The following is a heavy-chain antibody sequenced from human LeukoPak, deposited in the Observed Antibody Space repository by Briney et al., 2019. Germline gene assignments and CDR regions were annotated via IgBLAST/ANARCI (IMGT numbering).Heavy chain of an antibody. CDR1: GFTFSSYE. J-gene: IGHJ3*02. CDR2: ISSSGSTI. V-gene: IGHV3-48*03. D-gene: IGHD3-9*01. CDR3: ARDSGSYDILTGHVVNDAFDI. Sequence: PGGSLRLSCAASGFTFSSYEMNWVRQAPGKGLEWVSYISSSGSTIYYADSVKGRFTISRDNAKNSLYLQMNSLRAEDTAVYYCARDSGSYDILTGHVVNDAFDIWGQGTMVTVSS.